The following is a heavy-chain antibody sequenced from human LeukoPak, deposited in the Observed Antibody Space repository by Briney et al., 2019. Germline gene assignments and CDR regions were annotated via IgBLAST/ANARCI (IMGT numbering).Heavy chain of an antibody. CDR2: INPSGGST. CDR1: GYTFTSYY. Sequence: ASVKVSCKASGYTFTSYYMHWVRQAPGQGLEWMGIINPSGGSTSYAQKFQGRVTMTRDMSTSTVYMELSSLRAEDTAVYYCAREGGGYYGSGSYIDYWGQGTLVTVSS. D-gene: IGHD3-10*01. V-gene: IGHV1-46*01. J-gene: IGHJ4*02. CDR3: AREGGGYYGSGSYIDY.